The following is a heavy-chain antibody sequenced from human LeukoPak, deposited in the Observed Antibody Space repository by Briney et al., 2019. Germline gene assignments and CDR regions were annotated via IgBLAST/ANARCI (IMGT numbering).Heavy chain of an antibody. V-gene: IGHV3-23*01. CDR1: GFTFSSYA. CDR2: ISGSGGST. D-gene: IGHD3-22*01. J-gene: IGHJ4*02. CDR3: AKDRRSVHYDSSGYLYFDY. Sequence: GGSLRLSCAASGFTFSSYAMSWVRQAPGKGLEWVSAISGSGGSTYYADSVKGRFTISRDNSKNTLYLQMNSLRAEDTAVYYCAKDRRSVHYDSSGYLYFDYWGQGTLVTVSS.